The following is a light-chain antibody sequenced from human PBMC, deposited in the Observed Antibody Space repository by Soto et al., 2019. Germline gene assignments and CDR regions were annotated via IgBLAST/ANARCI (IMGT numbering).Light chain of an antibody. CDR3: QQYGSSGT. V-gene: IGKV3-20*01. J-gene: IGKJ1*01. Sequence: EIVLTQSPGTLSLSPGERSTVSCRASQSVINNYLAWYQQKPGQAPRLLIYGASNRATGIPDRFSGSGSGTDFTLTISRLEPEDFAVYYCQQYGSSGTFGQGTKVDTK. CDR2: GAS. CDR1: QSVINNY.